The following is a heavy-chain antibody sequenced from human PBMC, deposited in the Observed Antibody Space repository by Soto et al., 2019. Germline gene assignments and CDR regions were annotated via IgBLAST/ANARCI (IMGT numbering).Heavy chain of an antibody. CDR2: IYWDDDK. V-gene: IGHV2-5*02. D-gene: IGHD6-19*01. J-gene: IGHJ5*02. CDR1: GFSLSTSEVG. Sequence: QITLKESGPTLVKPTQTLTLTCTFSGFSLSTSEVGVGWLRQPPGKTLEWLALIYWDDDKRYSPSLKSRLTSTKDTSKNLVVLTLANMDPVDTATYYCAHRPVAGTGGGDWFARWGQGSLVTVS. CDR3: AHRPVAGTGGGDWFAR.